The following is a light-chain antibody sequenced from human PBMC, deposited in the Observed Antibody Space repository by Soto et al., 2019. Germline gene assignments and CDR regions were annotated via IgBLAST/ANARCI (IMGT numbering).Light chain of an antibody. CDR1: EDISTW. CDR2: DAS. V-gene: IGKV1-5*01. Sequence: DIQMTQSPSSVSASVGDRVTITCRSSEDISTWLAWYQQKPGKAPKLLIYDASILESGVPSRFSGSGSGTEFSLTISSLQPDDFATYSCQQYSSYRTFGQGTKVDIK. CDR3: QQYSSYRT. J-gene: IGKJ1*01.